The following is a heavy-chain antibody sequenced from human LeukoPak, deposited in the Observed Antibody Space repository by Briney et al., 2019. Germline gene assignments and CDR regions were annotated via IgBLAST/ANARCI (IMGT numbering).Heavy chain of an antibody. Sequence: ASVKVSCEASVYIFTGHYIHGVPEAPGRGGECMAWINPDSGGADYAQKFQGRVTMTRDTSNNTVYMELSRLSSDDTAVYYCARDYYYDSTGYFPYWGQGTLVTVSS. D-gene: IGHD3-22*01. CDR1: VYIFTGHY. CDR3: ARDYYYDSTGYFPY. J-gene: IGHJ4*02. V-gene: IGHV1-2*02. CDR2: INPDSGGA.